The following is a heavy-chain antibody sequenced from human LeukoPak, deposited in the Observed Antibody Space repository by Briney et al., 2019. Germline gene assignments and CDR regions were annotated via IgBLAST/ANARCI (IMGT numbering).Heavy chain of an antibody. CDR2: IIPIFGTT. V-gene: IGHV1-69*13. J-gene: IGHJ4*02. D-gene: IGHD3-22*01. Sequence: SVKVSCKASGYTFTGYYMHWVRQAPGQGLEWMGGIIPIFGTTNYAQKLQGRVTITADESTSTAYMELSSLRSEDTAVYYCASRTYTYDSSGYYRRNYYFDYWGQGTLVTVSS. CDR1: GYTFTGYY. CDR3: ASRTYTYDSSGYYRRNYYFDY.